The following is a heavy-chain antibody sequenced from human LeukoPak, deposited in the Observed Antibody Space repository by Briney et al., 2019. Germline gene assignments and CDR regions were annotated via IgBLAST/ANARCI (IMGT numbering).Heavy chain of an antibody. Sequence: GGSLRLSCAASGFTFSSYAMHWVRQAPGKGLEWVAVISYDGSNKYYADSVKGRFTISRDNSKNTLYLQMYSLRAEDTAVYYCARAGRSSYYYYYYGMDVWGQGTTVTVSS. CDR1: GFTFSSYA. V-gene: IGHV3-30-3*01. CDR3: ARAGRSSYYYYYYGMDV. D-gene: IGHD6-6*01. CDR2: ISYDGSNK. J-gene: IGHJ6*02.